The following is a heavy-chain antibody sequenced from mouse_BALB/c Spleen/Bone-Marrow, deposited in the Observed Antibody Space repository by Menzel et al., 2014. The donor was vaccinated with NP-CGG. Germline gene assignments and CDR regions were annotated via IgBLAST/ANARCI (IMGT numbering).Heavy chain of an antibody. CDR3: ARGDYAMGY. Sequence: QVQLKESGAELVRPGTSVKVSCKASGYAFTNYLIEWVKQRPGQGLEWIGVINPGSGGTNYNEKFKGKATLTADKSSSTAYMQLSSLTSDDSAVYFCARGDYAMGYWGQGTSVTVSS. CDR2: INPGSGGT. CDR1: GYAFTNYL. V-gene: IGHV1-54*01. J-gene: IGHJ4*01.